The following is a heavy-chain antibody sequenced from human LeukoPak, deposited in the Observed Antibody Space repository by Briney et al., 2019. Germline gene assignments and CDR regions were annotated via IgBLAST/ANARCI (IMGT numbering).Heavy chain of an antibody. CDR1: GGTFSSYA. CDR3: ARDFGAPDSSGLAVYYYYGMDV. V-gene: IGHV1-69*13. Sequence: SVKASCKASGGTFSSYAISWVRQAPGQGLEWMGGIIPIFGTANYAQKFQGRVTITADESTSTAYMELSSLRSEDMAVYYCARDFGAPDSSGLAVYYYYGMDVWGQGTTVTVSS. J-gene: IGHJ6*02. D-gene: IGHD3-22*01. CDR2: IIPIFGTA.